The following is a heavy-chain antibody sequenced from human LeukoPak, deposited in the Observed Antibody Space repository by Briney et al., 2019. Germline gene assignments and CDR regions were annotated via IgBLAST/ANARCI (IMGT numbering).Heavy chain of an antibody. D-gene: IGHD3-10*01. Sequence: PGGSLRLSCAASGFSFSTYEMNWVRQAPGKGLEWVSFISSSGSSIHYAGSVKGRFTISRDNAKNSLYLQMNSLRAEDTAVYFCAREGVRGSQALDAFDIWGQGTMVTVSS. CDR3: AREGVRGSQALDAFDI. J-gene: IGHJ3*02. CDR1: GFSFSTYE. CDR2: ISSSGSSI. V-gene: IGHV3-48*03.